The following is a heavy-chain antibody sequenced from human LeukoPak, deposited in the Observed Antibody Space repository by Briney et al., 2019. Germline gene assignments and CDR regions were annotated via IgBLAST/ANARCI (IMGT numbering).Heavy chain of an antibody. V-gene: IGHV1-2*02. CDR1: GYTFTGYY. D-gene: IGHD5/OR15-5a*01. Sequence: ASVKVSCKASGYTFTGYYIHWVRQAPGEGLEWVGWIFPHSGDTYYAQKFHGRVAMTTDTSINTAYMELSSLKSDDTGVYFCARPPRDLVSAAPFPYWNQGTLVTVSS. J-gene: IGHJ1*01. CDR2: IFPHSGDT. CDR3: ARPPRDLVSAAPFPY.